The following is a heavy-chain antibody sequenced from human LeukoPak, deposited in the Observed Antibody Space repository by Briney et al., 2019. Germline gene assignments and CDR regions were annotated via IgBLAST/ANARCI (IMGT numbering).Heavy chain of an antibody. CDR3: AHRKVFGELSP. D-gene: IGHD3-10*01. V-gene: IGHV2-5*02. CDR2: IYWDDDK. J-gene: IGHJ4*02. Sequence: SGPTLVKPTQTLTLTCTFSVLSLSTSGVGVVWIRQPPGKALEWLALIYWDDDKRYSPSLKSRLTITKDTSKNQVVLTMTNMDPVDTATYYCAHRKVFGELSPWGQGTLVTVSS. CDR1: VLSLSTSGVG.